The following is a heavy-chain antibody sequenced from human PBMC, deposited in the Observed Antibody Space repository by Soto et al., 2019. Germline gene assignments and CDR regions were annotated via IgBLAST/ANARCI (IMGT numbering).Heavy chain of an antibody. J-gene: IGHJ5*02. V-gene: IGHV4-34*01. Sequence: SETLSLTCAVYGGSFSGYYWSWIRQPPGKGLEWIGEINHSGSTNYNPSLKSRVTISVDTSKNQFSLKLSSVTAADAAVYYCARGSSYRCNWFDHWGQGTPVTVSS. CDR1: GGSFSGYY. CDR3: ARGSSYRCNWFDH. CDR2: INHSGST. D-gene: IGHD5-12*01.